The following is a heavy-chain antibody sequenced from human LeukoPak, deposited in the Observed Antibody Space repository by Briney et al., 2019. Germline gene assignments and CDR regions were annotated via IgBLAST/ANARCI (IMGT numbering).Heavy chain of an antibody. V-gene: IGHV3-23*01. Sequence: SGGSLRLSCAASRFMFSTYAMSWVRQAPGKGLEWVSTISGSGGSTYYADSVKGRFTISRDNSKNTLYLQMNSLRAEDTAVYYCAINYDILTVNLPGMDVWGQGTTVTVSS. J-gene: IGHJ6*02. D-gene: IGHD3-9*01. CDR3: AINYDILTVNLPGMDV. CDR1: RFMFSTYA. CDR2: ISGSGGST.